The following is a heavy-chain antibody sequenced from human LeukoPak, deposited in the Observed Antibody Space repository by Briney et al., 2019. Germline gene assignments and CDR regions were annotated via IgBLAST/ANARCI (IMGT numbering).Heavy chain of an antibody. Sequence: AGGSLRLSCAASGFTFSSYAMSWVRQAPGKGLEWVSAISGSGGSTYYADSVKGRFTISRDNSKNTLYLQMNSLRAEDTAVYYCAKGGDIVGIFDYWGQGTLVTVSS. CDR3: AKGGDIVGIFDY. CDR1: GFTFSSYA. CDR2: ISGSGGST. D-gene: IGHD5-12*01. J-gene: IGHJ4*02. V-gene: IGHV3-23*01.